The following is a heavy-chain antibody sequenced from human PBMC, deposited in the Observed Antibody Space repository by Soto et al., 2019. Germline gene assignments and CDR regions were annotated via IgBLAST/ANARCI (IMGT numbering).Heavy chain of an antibody. CDR2: INIDGSVT. CDR3: APEPSCSPPQPDN. Sequence: GGSLRLSCAASGFTFSTYLMHWVRQSPGKGLVWVSRINIDGSVTNYAASVKGRFTISRDNAQSTVNLHMSGLRADDTAVYFCAPEPSCSPPQPDNWGQGTLVTFYS. D-gene: IGHD3-10*02. V-gene: IGHV3-74*01. CDR1: GFTFSTYL. J-gene: IGHJ4*02.